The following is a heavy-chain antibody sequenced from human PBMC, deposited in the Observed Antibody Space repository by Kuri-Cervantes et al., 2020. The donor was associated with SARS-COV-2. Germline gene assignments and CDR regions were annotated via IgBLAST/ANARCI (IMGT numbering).Heavy chain of an antibody. CDR1: GFTFSSYS. Sequence: GESLKISCAASGFTFSSYSMNWVRQAPGKGLEWVSSISSSSSYIYYADSVKGRFTISRDNAKNTLYLQMNSLRAEDTAVYYCARDRVGLDYWGQGTLVTVSS. D-gene: IGHD1-26*01. CDR2: ISSSSSYI. CDR3: ARDRVGLDY. V-gene: IGHV3-21*01. J-gene: IGHJ4*02.